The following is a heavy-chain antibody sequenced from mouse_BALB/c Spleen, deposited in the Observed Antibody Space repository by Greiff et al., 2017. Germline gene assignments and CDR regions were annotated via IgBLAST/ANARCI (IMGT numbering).Heavy chain of an antibody. CDR1: GYTFTSYY. J-gene: IGHJ2*01. Sequence: QVQLQQSGPELVKPGASVRISCKASGYTFTSYYIHWVKQRPGQGLEWIGWIYPGNVNTKYNEKFKGKATLTADKSSSTAYMQLSSLTSEDSAVYFCARRGYDYDRGYFDYGGQGTTLTVSS. CDR3: ARRGYDYDRGYFDY. V-gene: IGHV1S56*01. D-gene: IGHD2-4*01. CDR2: IYPGNVNT.